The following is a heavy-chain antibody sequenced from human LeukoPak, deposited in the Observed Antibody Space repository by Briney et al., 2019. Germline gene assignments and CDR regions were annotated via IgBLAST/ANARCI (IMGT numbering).Heavy chain of an antibody. V-gene: IGHV1-69*04. CDR2: IIPILGIA. CDR3: AREPYGDYHVPDY. J-gene: IGHJ4*02. Sequence: GSSVKVSCEASGGTFSSYAISWVRQAPGQGLEWMGRIIPILGIANYAQKFQGRVTITADKSTSTAYMELSSLRSEDTAVYYCAREPYGDYHVPDYWGQGTLVTVSS. D-gene: IGHD4-17*01. CDR1: GGTFSSYA.